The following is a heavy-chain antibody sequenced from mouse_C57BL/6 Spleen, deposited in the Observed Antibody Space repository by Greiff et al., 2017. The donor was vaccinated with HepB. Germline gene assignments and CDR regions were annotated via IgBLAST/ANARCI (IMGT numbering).Heavy chain of an antibody. CDR1: GYTFTSYW. J-gene: IGHJ2*01. Sequence: QVQLQQPGAELVKPGASVKLSCKASGYTFTSYWMHWVKQRAGQGLEWIGMIHPNSGSTNYNEKFKSKATLTVDKSSSTAYMQLSSLTSEDSAVYYCARYYSNYLYYFDYWGQGTTLTVSS. V-gene: IGHV1-64*01. D-gene: IGHD2-5*01. CDR2: IHPNSGST. CDR3: ARYYSNYLYYFDY.